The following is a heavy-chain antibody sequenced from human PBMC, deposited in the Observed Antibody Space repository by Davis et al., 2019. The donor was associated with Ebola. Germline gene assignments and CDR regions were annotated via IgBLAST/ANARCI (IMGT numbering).Heavy chain of an antibody. CDR1: GGSISSSSYY. CDR3: ARGRIQLWLRENWFDP. Sequence: MPSETLSLTCTVSGGSISSSSYYWGWIRQPPGKGLEWIGEINHSGSTNYNSSLKSRVTISVDPSKNQFSLKLSSVTAADTAVYYCARGRIQLWLRENWFDPWGQGTLVTVSS. J-gene: IGHJ5*02. CDR2: INHSGST. D-gene: IGHD5-18*01. V-gene: IGHV4-39*07.